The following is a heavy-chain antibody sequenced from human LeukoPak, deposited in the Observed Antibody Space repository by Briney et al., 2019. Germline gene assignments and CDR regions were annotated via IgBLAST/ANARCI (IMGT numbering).Heavy chain of an antibody. V-gene: IGHV4-39*07. J-gene: IGHJ4*02. CDR1: GGSISSSSYY. Sequence: SETLSLTCTVSGGSISSSSYYWGWIRQPPGKGLEWIGSIYYSGSTYYNPSLKSRVTISVDTSKNQFSLKLSSVTAADTAVHYCARERRRPTYFDYWGQGTLVTVSS. CDR3: ARERRRPTYFDY. CDR2: IYYSGST.